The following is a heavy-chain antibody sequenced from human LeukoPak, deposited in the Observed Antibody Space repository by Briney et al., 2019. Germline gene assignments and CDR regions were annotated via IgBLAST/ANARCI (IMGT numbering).Heavy chain of an antibody. Sequence: GGSLRLSCSASGFTVSNSNMNWVRQAPGKGLEWISVIYSGGSNHYADSAKGRFTISRDNSKNTLFLQMNSLGAEDTAVYYCARGPHTSSWYKHAFDIWAQGTMVTVSS. CDR2: IYSGGSN. V-gene: IGHV3-53*01. D-gene: IGHD6-13*01. CDR1: GFTVSNSN. J-gene: IGHJ3*02. CDR3: ARGPHTSSWYKHAFDI.